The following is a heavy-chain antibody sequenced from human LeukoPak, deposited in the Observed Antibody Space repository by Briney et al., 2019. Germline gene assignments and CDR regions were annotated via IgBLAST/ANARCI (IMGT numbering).Heavy chain of an antibody. CDR1: GGSISTYY. Sequence: PSETLSLTCTVSGGSISTYYWSWMRQPPGRGLEWIGYIYYSGSTNHNPSLQSRVTISVDTSKNQFSLKLNSVTAADTAVYYCARGGVPGGFYGSFDYWGQGTLVCVSS. CDR3: ARGGVPGGFYGSFDY. CDR2: IYYSGST. D-gene: IGHD3-3*01. V-gene: IGHV4-59*01. J-gene: IGHJ4*02.